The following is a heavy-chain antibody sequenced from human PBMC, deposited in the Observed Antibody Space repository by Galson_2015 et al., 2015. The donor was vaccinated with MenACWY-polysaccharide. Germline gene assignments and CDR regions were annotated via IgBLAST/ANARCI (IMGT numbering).Heavy chain of an antibody. Sequence: SLRLSCAASGFTFNTYWMHWVRQVPGKGLVWVSRINSDGSSTSYADSVKGRFTISRDNAKNTLYLQMNSPRAEDTAVYYCARAGSSGYLIQHWGQGTLVTVSS. CDR3: ARAGSSGYLIQH. J-gene: IGHJ1*01. D-gene: IGHD3-22*01. V-gene: IGHV3-74*01. CDR1: GFTFNTYW. CDR2: INSDGSST.